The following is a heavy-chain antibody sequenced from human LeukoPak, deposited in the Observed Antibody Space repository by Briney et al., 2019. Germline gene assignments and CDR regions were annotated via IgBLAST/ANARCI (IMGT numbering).Heavy chain of an antibody. CDR1: GGSISSYY. CDR2: TYTSGST. V-gene: IGHV4-4*07. J-gene: IGHJ6*02. D-gene: IGHD3-22*01. CDR3: ARGSYYFDTSGYYYYYAMDV. Sequence: PSETLSLTCTVSGGSISSYYWSWIRQPAGKGLEWIGRTYTSGSTDYNPSLKSRVTMSVDTSKNQFSLKLSAVTAADTAVYFCARGSYYFDTSGYYYYYAMDVWGQGTTVTVSS.